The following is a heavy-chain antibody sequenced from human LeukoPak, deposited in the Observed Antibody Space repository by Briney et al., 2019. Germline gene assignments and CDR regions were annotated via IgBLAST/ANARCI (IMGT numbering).Heavy chain of an antibody. J-gene: IGHJ4*02. CDR2: ISAYDGNT. Sequence: GSVKVSCKASGYTFTNYGINWVRQAPGQGLEWMGRISAYDGNTNSAQKFQGRVTMTTDTSSSTAYMDLRSLRSDDTAMYYCARAYYFGSGSYSFFDYWGQGTLVTVSS. CDR1: GYTFTNYG. CDR3: ARAYYFGSGSYSFFDY. D-gene: IGHD3-10*01. V-gene: IGHV1-18*01.